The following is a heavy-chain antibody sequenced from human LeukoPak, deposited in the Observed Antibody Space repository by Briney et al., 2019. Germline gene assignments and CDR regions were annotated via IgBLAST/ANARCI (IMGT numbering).Heavy chain of an antibody. V-gene: IGHV4-59*03. D-gene: IGHD3-9*01. CDR3: ATLDHDVVGGYPHLDH. J-gene: IGHJ4*02. CDR1: GGSMHLFY. CDR2: IYHIGYT. Sequence: PSETLSLTCTVSGGSMHLFYWTWIRQSPGKGLEWIGNIYHIGYTEYNPSLKSRVTISIDTSNNQFSLTLTSVTAADTAVYYCATLDHDVVGGYPHLDHWGQGALVTVSS.